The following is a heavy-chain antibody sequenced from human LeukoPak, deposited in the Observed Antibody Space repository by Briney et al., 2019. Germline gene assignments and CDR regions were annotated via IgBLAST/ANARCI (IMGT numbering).Heavy chain of an antibody. J-gene: IGHJ5*02. CDR1: GFTFSDYW. D-gene: IGHD2/OR15-2a*01. Sequence: GGSLRLSCAASGFTFSDYWMSLVRQAPGKGLEWVANIKKDGSEKSYVDSVKGRFTISRDNAKNSLYLQMNSLRAEDTAVYFCVRQISLNSWGQGTLVIVSS. V-gene: IGHV3-7*03. CDR2: IKKDGSEK. CDR3: VRQISLNS.